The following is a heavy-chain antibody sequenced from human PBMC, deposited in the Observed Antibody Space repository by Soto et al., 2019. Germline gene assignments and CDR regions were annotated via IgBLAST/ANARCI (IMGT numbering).Heavy chain of an antibody. CDR1: GFTFSIYG. D-gene: IGHD2-2*01. CDR2: VSYNGRKE. Sequence: QVQLVESGGGVVQPGRSVRLSCVASGFTFSIYGMHWVRQAPGKGLEWVAIVSYNGRKEYYADSVKGRFSISRDNSKNTLYIQMNTLRDEDTAVYYCAKDSLRGEVPAALNFDYWGRGTLVTVSS. CDR3: AKDSLRGEVPAALNFDY. J-gene: IGHJ4*02. V-gene: IGHV3-30*18.